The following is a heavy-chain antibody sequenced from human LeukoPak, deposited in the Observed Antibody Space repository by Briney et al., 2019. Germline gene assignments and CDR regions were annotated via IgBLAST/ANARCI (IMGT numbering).Heavy chain of an antibody. V-gene: IGHV4-59*01. CDR1: GGSISSYY. Sequence: SETLSLTCTVSGGSISSYYWSWIRQPPGKGLEWIGYIYFSGSTNYNPSLKSRVTISVDTSKNQFSLKLSSVTAADTAVYYCARVPKGGSYLGASRGAVQYWYFDLWGRGTLVTVSS. J-gene: IGHJ2*01. CDR3: ARVPKGGSYLGASRGAVQYWYFDL. D-gene: IGHD1-26*01. CDR2: IYFSGST.